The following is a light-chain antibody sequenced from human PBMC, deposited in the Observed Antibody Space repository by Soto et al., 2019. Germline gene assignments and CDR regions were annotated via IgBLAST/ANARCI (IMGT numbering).Light chain of an antibody. CDR1: SSDVCGYNY. CDR3: SSYTSSSTPDV. CDR2: DVT. V-gene: IGLV2-14*01. Sequence: QSALTQPASVSGSPGQSITISCTGTSSDVCGYNYVSWYQQHPVKAPKLMIYDVTNRPSGVSDRFSGSKSGNTASLTISGLQAEDEADYYCSSYTSSSTPDVFGTGTKLTVL. J-gene: IGLJ1*01.